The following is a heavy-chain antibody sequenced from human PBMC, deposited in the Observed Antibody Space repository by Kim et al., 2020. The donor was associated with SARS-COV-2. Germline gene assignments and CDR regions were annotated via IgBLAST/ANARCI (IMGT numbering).Heavy chain of an antibody. V-gene: IGHV3-23*01. Sequence: GGSLRLSCAASGFTFRTYAMSWVRQAPGKGLEWVSTISGSGGNIYYADSVKGRFTISRDNSKNTLYLQMNSLRAGDTAVYYCAKVGDSGNYYNRWFDPWGQGTLVTVSS. J-gene: IGHJ5*02. CDR3: AKVGDSGNYYNRWFDP. D-gene: IGHD3-10*01. CDR2: ISGSGGNI. CDR1: GFTFRTYA.